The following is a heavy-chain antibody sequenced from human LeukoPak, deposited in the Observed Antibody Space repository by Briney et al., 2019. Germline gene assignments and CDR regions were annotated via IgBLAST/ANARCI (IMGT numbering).Heavy chain of an antibody. CDR2: IYSGTI. CDR3: ARGRYSSSWSDAFDI. CDR1: GFTVSSNS. Sequence: GGSLRLSCTVSGFTVSSNSMSWVRQAPGKGLEWVSFIYSGTIHYSDSVKGRFTISRDNSKNTLYLQMNSLRAEDTAVYYCARGRYSSSWSDAFDIWGQGTMVTVSS. J-gene: IGHJ3*02. D-gene: IGHD6-13*01. V-gene: IGHV3-53*01.